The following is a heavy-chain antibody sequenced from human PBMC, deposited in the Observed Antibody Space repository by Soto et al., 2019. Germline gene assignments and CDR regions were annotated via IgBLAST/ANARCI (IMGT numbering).Heavy chain of an antibody. CDR1: GGSISSYY. D-gene: IGHD6-19*01. Sequence: QVQLQESGPGLVKPSETLSLTCTVSGGSISSYYWSWIRQPPGKGLEWIGYIYYSGSTNYNPSLKSRVTISVSTSKNPFSLKLSSVTAADTAVYYCARDVSVDSSGWYVPGYMDVWGKGTTVTVSS. V-gene: IGHV4-59*01. CDR2: IYYSGST. J-gene: IGHJ6*03. CDR3: ARDVSVDSSGWYVPGYMDV.